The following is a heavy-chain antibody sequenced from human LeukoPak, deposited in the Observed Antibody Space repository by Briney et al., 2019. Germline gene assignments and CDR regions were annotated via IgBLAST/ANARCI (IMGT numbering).Heavy chain of an antibody. CDR1: GYSISSGYY. D-gene: IGHD3-22*01. Sequence: PSETLSLTCAVSGYSISSGYYWGWIRQPPGKGLEGMGRIYHSGSTYYNPSLKSRVTISVDTSQNQFSLKLSSVTAADTAVYYCARGRIDYFDSSGYSGYFDYWGQGTLVTVSS. CDR2: IYHSGST. J-gene: IGHJ4*02. CDR3: ARGRIDYFDSSGYSGYFDY. V-gene: IGHV4-38-2*01.